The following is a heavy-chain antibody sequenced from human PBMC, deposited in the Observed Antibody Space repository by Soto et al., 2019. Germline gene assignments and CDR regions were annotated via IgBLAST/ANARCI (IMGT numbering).Heavy chain of an antibody. Sequence: QVQLVESGGDVVQPGRSLRLSCAASGFTFSSYAMHWVRQAPGKGLEWVAVISYDGSNKYYADSVKGRFTISRYNSKNTLYLQMTSLRADDTAVYYCARGANYYDSSVYYHRGYYYGMDVWGQGTTVTVSS. V-gene: IGHV3-30-3*01. D-gene: IGHD3-22*01. CDR1: GFTFSSYA. CDR3: ARGANYYDSSVYYHRGYYYGMDV. CDR2: ISYDGSNK. J-gene: IGHJ6*02.